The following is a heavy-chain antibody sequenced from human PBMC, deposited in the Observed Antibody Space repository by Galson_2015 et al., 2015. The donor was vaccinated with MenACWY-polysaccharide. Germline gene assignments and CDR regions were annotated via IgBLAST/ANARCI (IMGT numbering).Heavy chain of an antibody. V-gene: IGHV3-23*01. D-gene: IGHD3-10*01. CDR1: GFTFTTYA. Sequence: SLRLSCAASGFTFTTYAMNWVRQAPGKGLEWVSAISASGGGTHYADSVKGRYTISRDNSKNTLYLQMNSLRAEDTAVYYCAKYGSGSFFFDWDQRTLVTVSA. CDR2: ISASGGGT. CDR3: AKYGSGSFFFD. J-gene: IGHJ4*02.